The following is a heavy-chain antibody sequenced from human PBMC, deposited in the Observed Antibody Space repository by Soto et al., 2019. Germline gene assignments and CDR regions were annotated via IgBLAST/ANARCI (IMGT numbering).Heavy chain of an antibody. J-gene: IGHJ4*02. V-gene: IGHV1-3*01. D-gene: IGHD6-13*01. CDR3: ARSGRSWTLLPFDY. Sequence: GXSVKVSCKASGYTFTSYAMHWVRQAPGQRLEWMGWINAGNGNTKYSQKFRGRVTITRDTSASAAYMELSSLRSEDTAVYYCARSGRSWTLLPFDYWGQGTLVTVSS. CDR1: GYTFTSYA. CDR2: INAGNGNT.